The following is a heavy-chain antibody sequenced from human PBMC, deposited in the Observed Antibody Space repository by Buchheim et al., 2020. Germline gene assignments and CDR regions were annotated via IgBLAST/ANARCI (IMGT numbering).Heavy chain of an antibody. V-gene: IGHV3-11*01. CDR3: ARYGRPKKYDFWSGYYEDYYYGMDV. D-gene: IGHD3-3*01. CDR1: GFTFSDYY. Sequence: QVQLVESGGGLVKPGGSLRLSCAASGFTFSDYYMSWIRQAPGKGLEWVSYISSSGSTIYYADSVKGRFTISRDNAKNSLYLQMNSLRAEDTAVYYCARYGRPKKYDFWSGYYEDYYYGMDVWGQGTT. CDR2: ISSSGSTI. J-gene: IGHJ6*02.